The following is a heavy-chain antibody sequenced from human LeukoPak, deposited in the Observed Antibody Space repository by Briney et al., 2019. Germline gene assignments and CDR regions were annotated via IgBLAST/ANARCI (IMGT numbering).Heavy chain of an antibody. Sequence: GESLKISCKGSGYGFTSYWIAWVRQMPGKGREGMGIIYPGDSDTRYIPSFQGQVTISADKSISTAHLQWSSLKASDTAMYYCARYSSSWYPFDYWGQGTLVTVSS. CDR3: ARYSSSWYPFDY. J-gene: IGHJ4*02. CDR1: GYGFTSYW. D-gene: IGHD6-13*01. CDR2: IYPGDSDT. V-gene: IGHV5-51*01.